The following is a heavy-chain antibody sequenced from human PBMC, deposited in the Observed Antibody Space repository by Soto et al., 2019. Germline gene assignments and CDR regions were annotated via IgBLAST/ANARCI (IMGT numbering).Heavy chain of an antibody. CDR3: AMGKFPVRGRGYYYYGMDV. D-gene: IGHD3-10*01. J-gene: IGHJ6*02. Sequence: SVKVSCKASGGTFSSYAISWVRQAPGQGLEWMGGIIPIFGAANYAQKFQGRVTITADESTSTAYMELSSLRSEDTAVYYCAMGKFPVRGRGYYYYGMDVWGQGTTVTVSS. CDR1: GGTFSSYA. V-gene: IGHV1-69*13. CDR2: IIPIFGAA.